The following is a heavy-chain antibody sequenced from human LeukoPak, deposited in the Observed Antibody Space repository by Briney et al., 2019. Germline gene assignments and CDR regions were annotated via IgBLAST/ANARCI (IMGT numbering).Heavy chain of an antibody. D-gene: IGHD3-3*01. Sequence: PGGSLRPSCAASGFTFSSYAMSWVRQAPGKGLEWVSAISGSGGSTYYADSVKGRFTISRDNSKNTLYLQMNSLRAEDTAVYYCAKNGVFGVVTSYYFDYWGQGTLVTVSS. CDR2: ISGSGGST. CDR1: GFTFSSYA. V-gene: IGHV3-23*01. J-gene: IGHJ4*02. CDR3: AKNGVFGVVTSYYFDY.